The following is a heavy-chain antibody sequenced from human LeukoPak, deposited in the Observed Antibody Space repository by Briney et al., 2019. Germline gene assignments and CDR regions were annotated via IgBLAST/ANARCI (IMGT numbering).Heavy chain of an antibody. Sequence: SQTLSLTCTVSGGSISSGDYYWSWIRQPPGKGLEWIGYIYYSGSTYYNPSLKSRVTISVDTSKNQFSLKLSSVTAADTAVYYCARQAARVSTFDYWGQGTLVTVSS. J-gene: IGHJ4*02. CDR2: IYYSGST. V-gene: IGHV4-30-4*01. CDR1: GGSISSGDYY. CDR3: ARQAARVSTFDY. D-gene: IGHD6-6*01.